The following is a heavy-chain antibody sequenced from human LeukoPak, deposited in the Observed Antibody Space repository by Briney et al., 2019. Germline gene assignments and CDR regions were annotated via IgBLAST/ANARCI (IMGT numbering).Heavy chain of an antibody. V-gene: IGHV4-34*01. CDR3: ARSLYSSSWPFDY. J-gene: IGHJ4*02. CDR2: INHSGST. D-gene: IGHD6-13*01. CDR1: GGSFSGYY. Sequence: PSETLSLTCAVYGGSFSGYYWSWIRQPPGKGLEWIGEINHSGSTNYNPSLKSRVTISVDTSKNQFSLKLSSVTAADTAVYYCARSLYSSSWPFDYWGQGTLVTVSS.